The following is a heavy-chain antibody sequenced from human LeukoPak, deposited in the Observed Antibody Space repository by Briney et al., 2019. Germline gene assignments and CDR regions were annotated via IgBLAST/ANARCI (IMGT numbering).Heavy chain of an antibody. CDR2: IGTSRSYI. V-gene: IGHV3-21*01. D-gene: IGHD2-15*01. Sequence: GGSLRLSCAASGFTFSDYAMTWVRQAPGKGLEWVSSIGTSRSYIYYADSVKGRFTISRDNAKNSLFLQMNSLRAEDTAVYYCARDGGYCSGGSCNKWFDPWGQGTLVTVSS. CDR1: GFTFSDYA. J-gene: IGHJ5*02. CDR3: ARDGGYCSGGSCNKWFDP.